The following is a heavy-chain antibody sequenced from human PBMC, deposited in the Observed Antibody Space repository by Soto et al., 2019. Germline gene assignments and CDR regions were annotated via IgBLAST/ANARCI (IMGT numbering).Heavy chain of an antibody. CDR1: GGTFSSYA. D-gene: IGHD1-7*01. CDR3: ARDVEMGWNFIDGMDV. Sequence: QVQLVQSGAEVKKPGSSVKVSCKASGGTFSSYAISWVRQAPGQGLEWMGGIIPIFGTANYAQKLQGRVTITADKSTSTAYMELSSLRSEDTAVYYCARDVEMGWNFIDGMDVWGQGTTVTVSS. J-gene: IGHJ6*02. CDR2: IIPIFGTA. V-gene: IGHV1-69*06.